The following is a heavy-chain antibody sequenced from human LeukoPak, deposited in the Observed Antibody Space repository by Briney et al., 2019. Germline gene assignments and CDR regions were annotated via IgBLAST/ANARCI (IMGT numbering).Heavy chain of an antibody. D-gene: IGHD3-3*01. Sequence: PGGSLTLSCEDSGFTFRSYEMNWVRQAPGKGLEWIAYLSSSGSAFSYADSVKGRFTIARDNAKNSVYLEMNSLRADDTAVYYCARSARLMKGVVEVTALDDWGQGHLVTVSS. CDR1: GFTFRSYE. J-gene: IGHJ4*02. CDR3: ARSARLMKGVVEVTALDD. V-gene: IGHV3-48*03. CDR2: LSSSGSAF.